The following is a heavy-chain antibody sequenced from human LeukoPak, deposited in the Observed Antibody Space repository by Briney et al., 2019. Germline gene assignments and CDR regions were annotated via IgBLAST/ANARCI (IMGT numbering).Heavy chain of an antibody. V-gene: IGHV3-7*01. D-gene: IGHD3-3*02. CDR3: VALGPLAGYFDY. J-gene: IGHJ4*02. CDR1: GFTFSSYW. Sequence: PGESLRLSCAASGFTFSSYWMSWVRQAPGKGLEWVANIKQDGSEKYYVDSVKGRFTISRDNAKNSLYLQMNSLRAEDTAVYYCVALGPLAGYFDYWGQGTLVTVSS. CDR2: IKQDGSEK.